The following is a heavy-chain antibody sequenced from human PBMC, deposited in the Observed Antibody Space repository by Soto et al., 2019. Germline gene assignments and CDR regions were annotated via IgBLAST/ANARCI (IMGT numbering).Heavy chain of an antibody. V-gene: IGHV3-7*03. CDR3: ARDRHPNWGDDAFDI. CDR1: GFTFSSYW. J-gene: IGHJ3*02. D-gene: IGHD7-27*01. Sequence: GGSLRLSCAASGFTFSSYWMSWVRQAPGKGLEWVANIKQDGSEKYYVDSVKGRFTISRDNAKNSLYLQMNSLRAEDTAVYYCARDRHPNWGDDAFDIWGQGTMVTVSS. CDR2: IKQDGSEK.